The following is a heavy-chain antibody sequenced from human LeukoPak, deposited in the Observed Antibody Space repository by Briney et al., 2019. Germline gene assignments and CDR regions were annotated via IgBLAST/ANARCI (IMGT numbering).Heavy chain of an antibody. J-gene: IGHJ4*02. D-gene: IGHD3-10*01. CDR2: IYYSGST. V-gene: IGHV4-59*01. CDR1: GASTSDYH. CDR3: ARARGSGTQKRYFDY. Sequence: KPSETLSLTCAVSGASTSDYHWSWMRQPPGKGLEWIGYIYYSGSTNYNPSLKSRVTISVDTSKNQFSLKLSSVTAADTAVFYCARARGSGTQKRYFDYWGQGTLVTVSS.